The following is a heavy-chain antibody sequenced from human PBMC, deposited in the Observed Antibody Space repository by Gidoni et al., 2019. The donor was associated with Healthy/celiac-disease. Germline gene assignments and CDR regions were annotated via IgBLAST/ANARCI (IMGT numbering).Heavy chain of an antibody. CDR3: ARGQPNYGSGSYYYYYGMDV. D-gene: IGHD3-10*01. Sequence: QVQLVESGGGVVQPGRSLRLSCAASGFTFSSYGMHWVRQAPGKGLEWVAVIWYDGSNKYYADSVKGRFTISRDNSKNTLYLQMNSLRAEDTAVYYCARGQPNYGSGSYYYYYGMDVWGQGTTVTVSS. J-gene: IGHJ6*02. V-gene: IGHV3-33*01. CDR1: GFTFSSYG. CDR2: IWYDGSNK.